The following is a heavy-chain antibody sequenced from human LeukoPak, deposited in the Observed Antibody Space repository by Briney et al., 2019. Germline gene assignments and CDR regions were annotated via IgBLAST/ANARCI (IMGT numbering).Heavy chain of an antibody. J-gene: IGHJ4*02. CDR1: GYTFTGYY. Sequence: ASVKVSCKASGYTFTGYYMHWVRQAPGQGLEWMGWINPNSGGTNYAQKFQGRVTMTRDTSISTAYMELSRLRSEDTALYYCATAGRRLFGVLIPLSLDYWGQGTLVTVSS. V-gene: IGHV1-2*02. D-gene: IGHD3-3*01. CDR2: INPNSGGT. CDR3: ATAGRRLFGVLIPLSLDY.